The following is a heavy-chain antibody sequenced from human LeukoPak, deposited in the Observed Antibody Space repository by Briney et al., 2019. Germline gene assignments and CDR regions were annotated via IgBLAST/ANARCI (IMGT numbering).Heavy chain of an antibody. CDR3: ARFAYCGGHCWYYFDY. CDR1: GGSISSYY. V-gene: IGHV4-59*01. Sequence: PSETLSLTCTVSGGSISSYYWSWIRQPPGKGLEWIGYIYYSGSTNYNPSLKSRVTISVDTSKNQFSLKLSSVTAADTAVYYCARFAYCGGHCWYYFDYWGQGSLVTVSS. J-gene: IGHJ4*02. D-gene: IGHD2-21*02. CDR2: IYYSGST.